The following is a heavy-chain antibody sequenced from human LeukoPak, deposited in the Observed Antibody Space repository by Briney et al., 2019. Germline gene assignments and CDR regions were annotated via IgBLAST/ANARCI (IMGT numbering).Heavy chain of an antibody. CDR1: GFTFSNCW. CDR2: IKQDGSEK. CDR3: ARASDPWLQLT. J-gene: IGHJ5*02. D-gene: IGHD5-24*01. Sequence: PGGSLRLSCAASGFTFSNCWMIWVRQAPGEGLEWVVNIKQDGSEKRYADSVRGRFSISRDNAQTSLYLQMNSLRAEDTAVYYCARASDPWLQLTWGQGTLVTVSS. V-gene: IGHV3-7*05.